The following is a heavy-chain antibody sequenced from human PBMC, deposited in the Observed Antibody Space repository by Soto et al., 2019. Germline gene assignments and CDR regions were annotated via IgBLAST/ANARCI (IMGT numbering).Heavy chain of an antibody. CDR2: IYYSGST. J-gene: IGHJ3*02. D-gene: IGHD2-2*01. CDR1: GGSISSYY. Sequence: SETLSLTCTVSGGSISSYYWSWIRQPPGKGLEWIGYIYYSGSTNYNPSLKSRVTISVDTSKNQFSLKLSSVTAADTAVYYCARDCSSTSCYGWAFDIWGQGTMVTVS. CDR3: ARDCSSTSCYGWAFDI. V-gene: IGHV4-59*01.